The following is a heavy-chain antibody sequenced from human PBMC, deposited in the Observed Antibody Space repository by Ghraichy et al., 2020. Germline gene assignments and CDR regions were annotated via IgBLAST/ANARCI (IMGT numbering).Heavy chain of an antibody. D-gene: IGHD5-24*01. V-gene: IGHV3-30*02. J-gene: IGHJ4*02. CDR3: AKDPGKGGDGYNSRDDY. CDR2: IRYDGSNK. CDR1: GFTFSSYG. Sequence: GGSLRLSCAASGFTFSSYGMHWVRQAPGKGLEWVAFIRYDGSNKYYADSVKGRFTISRDNSKNKLYLQMNSLRAEDTAVYYCAKDPGKGGDGYNSRDDYWGQGTLVTVSS.